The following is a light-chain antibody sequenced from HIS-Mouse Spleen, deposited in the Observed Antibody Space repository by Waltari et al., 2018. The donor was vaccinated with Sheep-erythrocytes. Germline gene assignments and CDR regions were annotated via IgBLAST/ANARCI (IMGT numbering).Light chain of an antibody. Sequence: SYELTQPPSVSVSPGQTASITCSGDKLGDKYACWYQQKPGQSPVLVIYQDSKRPSGTPERFSGSKSGNTATLTISGTQAMDEADYYCQAWDSSTAWNVVFGGGTKLTVL. CDR1: KLGDKY. J-gene: IGLJ2*01. CDR3: QAWDSSTAWNVV. V-gene: IGLV3-1*01. CDR2: QDS.